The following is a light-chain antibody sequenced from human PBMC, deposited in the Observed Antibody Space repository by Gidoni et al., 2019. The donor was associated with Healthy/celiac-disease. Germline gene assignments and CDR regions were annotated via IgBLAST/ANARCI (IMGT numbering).Light chain of an antibody. CDR1: SSDVGGYNY. CDR2: DVS. CDR3: CSYAGSSWV. J-gene: IGLJ3*02. Sequence: QSAPAPPRSLSGSPGQSVTISCTGTSSDVGGYNYVSWYQQHPGKAPKLMIYDVSKRPSGVTDRFSGSKSGNTASLTISGLQAEDEADYYCCSYAGSSWVFGGGTKLTVL. V-gene: IGLV2-11*01.